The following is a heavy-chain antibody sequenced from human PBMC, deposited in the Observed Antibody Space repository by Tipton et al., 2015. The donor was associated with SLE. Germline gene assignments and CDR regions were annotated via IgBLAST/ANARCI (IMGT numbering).Heavy chain of an antibody. CDR2: IYYSGST. D-gene: IGHD6-19*01. V-gene: IGHV4-59*12. J-gene: IGHJ4*02. Sequence: TLSLTCTVSGGSISSFYWSWIRQPPGKGLEWIGYIYYSGSTHYNPSLKSRVTISVDTSKNQFSLKLSSVSAADTAVYYCARDLGLVNDYWGQGTLVTVSS. CDR1: GGSISSFY. CDR3: ARDLGLVNDY.